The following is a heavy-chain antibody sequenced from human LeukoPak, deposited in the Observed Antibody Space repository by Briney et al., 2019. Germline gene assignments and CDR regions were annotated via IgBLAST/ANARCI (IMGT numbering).Heavy chain of an antibody. CDR1: GFTFSSYW. CDR2: IKQDGSEK. Sequence: PGGSLRLSCAASGFTFSSYWMTWVRQAPGKELEWVANIKQDGSEKYYVDSVKGRFTISRDNAKNSLYLQMSSLRAEDTAVYYCARERHRLEWGQGALVTVSS. CDR3: ARERHRLE. J-gene: IGHJ4*02. V-gene: IGHV3-7*03.